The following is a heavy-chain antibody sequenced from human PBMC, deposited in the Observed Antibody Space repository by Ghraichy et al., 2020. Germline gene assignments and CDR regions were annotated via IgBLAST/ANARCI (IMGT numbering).Heavy chain of an antibody. Sequence: LSLTCAASGFTFNSYWMTWVRQAPGKGPEWVANIKQDGSEKYYVDSVKGRFTISRDNAKNSLYLQMNSLRVEDTAVYYCARSYGMDVWGQGTTVTVSS. CDR1: GFTFNSYW. V-gene: IGHV3-7*03. CDR3: ARSYGMDV. J-gene: IGHJ6*02. CDR2: IKQDGSEK.